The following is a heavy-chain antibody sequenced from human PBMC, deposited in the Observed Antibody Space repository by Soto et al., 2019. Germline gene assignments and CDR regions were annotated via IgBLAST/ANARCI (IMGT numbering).Heavy chain of an antibody. J-gene: IGHJ4*02. D-gene: IGHD3-3*01. V-gene: IGHV4-39*01. CDR3: ASMGYTTSVLRFLEWLLMDY. CDR2: IYYSGST. Sequence: SETLSLTCTVSGGSISSSSYYWGWIRQPPGKGLEWIGSIYYSGSTYYNPSLKSRVTISVDTSKNQFSLKLSSVTAADTAVYYCASMGYTTSVLRFLEWLLMDYWGQGTLVTVSS. CDR1: GGSISSSSYY.